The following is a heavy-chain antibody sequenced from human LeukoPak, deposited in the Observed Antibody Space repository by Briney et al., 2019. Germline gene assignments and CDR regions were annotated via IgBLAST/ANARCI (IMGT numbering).Heavy chain of an antibody. V-gene: IGHV3-30-3*01. CDR1: GFTFSSYA. Sequence: GGSLRLSCAASGFTFSSYAMHWVRQAPGKGLEWVAVISYDGSNKYYADSVKGRFTISRDNSKNTLYLQMNSLRAEDTAVYYCARHKVAPDYYDSSGYHFSYWGQGTLVTVSS. CDR2: ISYDGSNK. J-gene: IGHJ4*02. D-gene: IGHD3-22*01. CDR3: ARHKVAPDYYDSSGYHFSY.